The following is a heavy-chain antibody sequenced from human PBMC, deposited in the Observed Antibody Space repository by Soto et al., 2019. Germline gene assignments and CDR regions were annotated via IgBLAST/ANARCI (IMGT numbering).Heavy chain of an antibody. CDR1: GFSLSTSGVG. CDR2: IYWDDDK. CDR3: AHSGAYYSDSSGYYFDY. Sequence: PTRVNPTQTLTLTCTFSGFSLSTSGVGVGWIRQPPVKALEWLALIYWDDDKRYSPSLKSRLAITKDTSKTKVVLTMTNMDPVDTATYYCAHSGAYYSDSSGYYFDYWGQGTLVNVSS. J-gene: IGHJ4*02. V-gene: IGHV2-5*02. D-gene: IGHD3-22*01.